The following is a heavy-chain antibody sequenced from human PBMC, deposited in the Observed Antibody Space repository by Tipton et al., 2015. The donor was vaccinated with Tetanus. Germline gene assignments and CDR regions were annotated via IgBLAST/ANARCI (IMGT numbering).Heavy chain of an antibody. CDR1: GHNFATFW. V-gene: IGHV5-51*01. CDR3: ARHFGEMLYAPFRFDP. J-gene: IGHJ5*02. D-gene: IGHD3-3*01. CDR2: IFPGASDV. Sequence: QLVQSGAEMKKPGESLNISCKASGHNFATFWIGWVRQRPGKGLEWMGIIFPGASDVRYSPTFEGQVTISADRSTNTAYLQWGSLKASDTAIYYCARHFGEMLYAPFRFDPWGQGTLVTVSS.